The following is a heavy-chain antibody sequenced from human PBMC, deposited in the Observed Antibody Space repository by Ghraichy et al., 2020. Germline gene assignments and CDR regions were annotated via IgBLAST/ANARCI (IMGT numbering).Heavy chain of an antibody. J-gene: IGHJ6*03. V-gene: IGHV4-59*01. CDR1: GGSISSYY. CDR3: ARVHTSSYYYYYMDV. Sequence: GSLRLSCTVSGGSISSYYWSWIRQPPGKGLEWIGYIYYSGSTNYNPSLKSRVTISVDTSKNQFSLKLSSVTAADTAVYYCARVHTSSYYYYYMDVWGKGTTVTVSS. D-gene: IGHD6-6*01. CDR2: IYYSGST.